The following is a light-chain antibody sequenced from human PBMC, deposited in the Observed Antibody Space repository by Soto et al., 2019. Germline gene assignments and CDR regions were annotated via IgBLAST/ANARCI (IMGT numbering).Light chain of an antibody. J-gene: IGKJ5*01. Sequence: DIVLTQSPDTLCLSPGERAALSWRASQSVSSNLAWYQQKPGQAPRLLIYGASTRATGIPARFSGSGSGTEFTLTISSLQSEDFAVYYCQQYNNWPPITFGQGTRLEIK. V-gene: IGKV3-15*01. CDR2: GAS. CDR3: QQYNNWPPIT. CDR1: QSVSSN.